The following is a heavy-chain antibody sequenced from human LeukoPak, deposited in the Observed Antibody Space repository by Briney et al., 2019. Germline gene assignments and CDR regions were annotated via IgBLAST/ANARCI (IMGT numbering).Heavy chain of an antibody. CDR2: IYYSGST. J-gene: IGHJ4*02. CDR1: GGSISSSSYY. V-gene: IGHV4-39*01. Sequence: SETPSLTCTVSGGSISSSSYYWGWIRQPPGKGLEWIGSIYYSGSTYYNPSLKSRVTISVDTSKNQFSLKLSSVTAADTAVYYCARRSAFYCSSTSCYGVFDYWGQGTLVTVSS. CDR3: ARRSAFYCSSTSCYGVFDY. D-gene: IGHD2-2*01.